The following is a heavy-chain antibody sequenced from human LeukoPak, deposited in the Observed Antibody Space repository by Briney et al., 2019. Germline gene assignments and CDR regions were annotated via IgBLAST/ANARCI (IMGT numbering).Heavy chain of an antibody. CDR3: ARDPRGEAVAVDYYYGMDV. CDR2: ISAYNGNT. J-gene: IGHJ6*02. V-gene: IGHV1-18*01. CDR1: GYTFTSYG. Sequence: ASVKVSCKASGYTFTSYGISWVRQAPGQGLEWMGWISAYNGNTNYAQKLQGRVTVTTDTSTSTAYMELRSLRSDDTAVYYCARDPRGEAVAVDYYYGMDVWGQGTTVTVSS. D-gene: IGHD6-19*01.